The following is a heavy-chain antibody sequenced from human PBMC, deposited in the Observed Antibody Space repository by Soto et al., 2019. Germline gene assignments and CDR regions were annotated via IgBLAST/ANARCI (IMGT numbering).Heavy chain of an antibody. D-gene: IGHD1-20*01. J-gene: IGHJ4*02. CDR2: IYYSGST. CDR1: GGSISSGGYY. V-gene: IGHV4-31*03. CDR3: ARVAYNWNYLDY. Sequence: QVQLQESGPGLVKPSQTLSLTCTVSGGSISSGGYYWSWIRQHPGKGLEWIGYIYYSGSTYYNPYLKGRVTISVDTSKNQFSLKLSSVTAADTAVYYCARVAYNWNYLDYWGQGTLVTVSS.